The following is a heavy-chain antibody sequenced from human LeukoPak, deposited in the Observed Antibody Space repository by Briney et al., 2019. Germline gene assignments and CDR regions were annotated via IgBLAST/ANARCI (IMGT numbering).Heavy chain of an antibody. CDR3: ASRRIAARPSFDY. J-gene: IGHJ4*02. Sequence: SETLSLTCAVYGGSFSGYYWSWIRQPPGKGLEWIGEINHSGSTNYNPSLKSRVTISVDTSKNQFSLKLSSVTAADTAVYYCASRRIAARPSFDYWGQGTLVTVSS. D-gene: IGHD6-6*01. V-gene: IGHV4-34*01. CDR1: GGSFSGYY. CDR2: INHSGST.